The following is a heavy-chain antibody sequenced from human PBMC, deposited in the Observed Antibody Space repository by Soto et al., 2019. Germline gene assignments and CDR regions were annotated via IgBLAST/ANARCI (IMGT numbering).Heavy chain of an antibody. CDR2: ISAYNGNT. CDR3: ARSKYSSSWYYYYYGMDV. D-gene: IGHD6-13*01. Sequence: ASVKVSCKASGYTFTSYGISWVRQAPGQGLEWMGWISAYNGNTNYAQKLQGRVTMTRNTSISTAYMELSSLRSEDTAVYYCARSKYSSSWYYYYYGMDVWGQGTTVTVSS. J-gene: IGHJ6*02. CDR1: GYTFTSYG. V-gene: IGHV1-18*01.